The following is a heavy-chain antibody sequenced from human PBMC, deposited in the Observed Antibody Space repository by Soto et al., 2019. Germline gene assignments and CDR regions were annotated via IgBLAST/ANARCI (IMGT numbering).Heavy chain of an antibody. D-gene: IGHD3-22*01. Sequence: QVQLVQSGAEVKKPGSSVKVSCKTSGGTFGSYAISWVRQAPGQGLEWMGGIIPIFSTPNYAQKFQGRVTITADESKSKAYMELSSVRAEYTAVYYCARPIQYYFDPSVQSAWCDPGGEGTLVTVSS. CDR1: GGTFGSYA. CDR3: ARPIQYYFDPSVQSAWCDP. CDR2: IIPIFSTP. J-gene: IGHJ5*02. V-gene: IGHV1-69*12.